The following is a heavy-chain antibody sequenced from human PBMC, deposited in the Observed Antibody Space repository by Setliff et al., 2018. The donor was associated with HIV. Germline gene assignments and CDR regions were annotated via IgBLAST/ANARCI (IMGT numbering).Heavy chain of an antibody. Sequence: GGSLRLSCAASGFTFTNYAMSWVRQAPGKGLEWVSSISSSGVYTLHADSVKGRFTVSRDNYKKTLYLQMNSLRVEDTALYYCATGGADYDFWSGAPYWYFDLWGRGTLVTAPQ. J-gene: IGHJ2*01. CDR3: ATGGADYDFWSGAPYWYFDL. D-gene: IGHD3-3*01. CDR2: ISSSGVYT. V-gene: IGHV3-21*01. CDR1: GFTFTNYA.